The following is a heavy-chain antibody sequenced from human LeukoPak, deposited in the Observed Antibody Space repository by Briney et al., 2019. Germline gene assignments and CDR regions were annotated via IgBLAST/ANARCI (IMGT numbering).Heavy chain of an antibody. CDR1: GGSFSGYY. V-gene: IGHV4-34*01. CDR3: ARGNSPLGELFY. D-gene: IGHD3-16*01. J-gene: IGHJ4*02. CDR2: INHSGST. Sequence: SETLSLTCAVYGGSFSGYYWSWIRQPPGKGLEWIGEINHSGSTNYNPSLKSRVTISVDASKNQFSLKLSSVTAADTAVYYCARGNSPLGELFYWGQGTLVTVPS.